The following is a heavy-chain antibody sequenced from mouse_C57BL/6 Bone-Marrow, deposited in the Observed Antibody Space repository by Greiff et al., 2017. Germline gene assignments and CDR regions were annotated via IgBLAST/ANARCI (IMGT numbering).Heavy chain of an antibody. CDR1: GYTFTSSW. CDR3: ARGVYYGSSWYFDV. Sequence: QVQLQQPGAELVMPGASVTLSCKASGYTFTSSWMHWVKQRPGQGLEWIGEIDPSDSYTTYNQKFTGKSTLTVDKSSSTAYMQLSSRTSEDSAVYYCARGVYYGSSWYFDVWGTGTTVTVSS. J-gene: IGHJ1*03. CDR2: IDPSDSYT. D-gene: IGHD1-1*01. V-gene: IGHV1-69*01.